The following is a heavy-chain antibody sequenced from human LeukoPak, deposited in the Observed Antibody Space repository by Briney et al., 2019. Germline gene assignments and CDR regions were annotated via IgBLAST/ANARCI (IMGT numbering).Heavy chain of an antibody. V-gene: IGHV3-23*01. CDR2: ISGSGGST. CDR1: GFSFSSYA. D-gene: IGHD5-18*01. Sequence: GGSLRLSCAASGFSFSSYAMNWVRQAPGKGLEWVSVISGSGGSTNYADPVKGRFTISRDNSKNTLYLQMNSLRAEDTAVYYCARTLYSYSTGMLIDYWGQGTLVTVSS. CDR3: ARTLYSYSTGMLIDY. J-gene: IGHJ4*02.